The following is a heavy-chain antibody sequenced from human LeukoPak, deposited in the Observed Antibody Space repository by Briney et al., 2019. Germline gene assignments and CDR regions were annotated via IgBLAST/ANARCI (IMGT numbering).Heavy chain of an antibody. CDR1: GYTFTSYY. CDR3: ARGYSSGWYYYYYYMDV. D-gene: IGHD6-19*01. V-gene: IGHV1-46*01. J-gene: IGHJ6*03. CDR2: INPSGGST. Sequence: ASVKVSCKASGYTFTSYYMHWVRQAPGQGLEWMGIINPSGGSTSYAQKLQGRVTMTTDTSTSTAYMELRSLRSDDTAVYYCARGYSSGWYYYYYYMDVWGKGTTVTVSS.